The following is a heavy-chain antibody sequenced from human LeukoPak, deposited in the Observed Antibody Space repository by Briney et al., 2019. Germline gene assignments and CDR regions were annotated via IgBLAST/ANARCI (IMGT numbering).Heavy chain of an antibody. D-gene: IGHD2-2*01. CDR2: ISAYNGNT. J-gene: IGHJ6*02. CDR1: GYTFTSYG. Sequence: ASVKVSCKASGYTFTSYGISWVRQAPGQGLEWMGWISAYNGNTDYAQKLQGRVTMTTDTSTSTAYMELRSLRSDDTAVYYCARESYCSSTSCYSDYYYYGMDVWGQGTTVTVSS. CDR3: ARESYCSSTSCYSDYYYYGMDV. V-gene: IGHV1-18*01.